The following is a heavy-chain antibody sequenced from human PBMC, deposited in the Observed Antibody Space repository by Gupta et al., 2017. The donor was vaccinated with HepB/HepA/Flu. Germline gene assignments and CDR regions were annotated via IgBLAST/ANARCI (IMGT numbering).Heavy chain of an antibody. CDR3: ARHSIAAAGMSRGGWFDP. CDR2: IYYSGST. D-gene: IGHD6-13*01. CDR1: GGSISSSSYY. V-gene: IGHV4-39*01. J-gene: IGHJ5*02. Sequence: QLQLQESGPGLVKPSDTLSLTCTVSGGSISSSSYYWGWIRQPPGKGLEWIGSIYYSGSTYYTPSLKSRVTISVDTSKNQFSLKLSSVTAADTAVYYCARHSIAAAGMSRGGWFDPWGQGTLVTVSS.